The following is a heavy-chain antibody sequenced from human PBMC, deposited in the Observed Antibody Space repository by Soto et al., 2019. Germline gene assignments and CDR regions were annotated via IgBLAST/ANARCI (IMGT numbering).Heavy chain of an antibody. J-gene: IGHJ4*02. CDR1: DGSIDSGSYY. D-gene: IGHD1-26*01. CDR2: IHYSGSI. CDR3: TRGLDRAKLGY. V-gene: IGHV4-31*03. Sequence: QVQLQESGPGLVKPSQTLSLTCTVSDGSIDSGSYYRSWVRQYPGKGLEWIGSIHYSGSIYYSPSLRSRLTMSANTSKNHFPLKLSSVTVADTAVYYCTRGLDRAKLGYWGQGIQVIVSS.